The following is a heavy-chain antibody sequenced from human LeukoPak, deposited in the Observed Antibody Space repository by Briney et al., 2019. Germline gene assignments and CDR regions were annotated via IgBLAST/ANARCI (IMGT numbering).Heavy chain of an antibody. Sequence: PGGSLRLSCAASGLTFSSYWMSWVRQAPGKGLEWVANIKQDGSEKYYVGSVKGRFTISRDNAKNSLYLQMNSLRAEDTAVYYCARAQWEDYWGKGTLVTVSS. CDR1: GLTFSSYW. V-gene: IGHV3-7*01. CDR2: IKQDGSEK. CDR3: ARAQWEDY. D-gene: IGHD1-26*01. J-gene: IGHJ4*02.